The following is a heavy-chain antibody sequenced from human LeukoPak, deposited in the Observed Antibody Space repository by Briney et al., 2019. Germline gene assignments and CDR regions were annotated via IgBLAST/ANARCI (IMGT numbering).Heavy chain of an antibody. CDR2: TNTDGSSI. V-gene: IGHV3-74*01. J-gene: IGHJ4*02. D-gene: IGHD3-22*01. CDR3: ARDFTPSKYYDNSGYYDY. Sequence: PGGSLILSCAASGFTFSTYWMHWVRQAPGKGPVWVSRTNTDGSSISYADSVEGRFTISRDNAKNTLYLQMNSLRVEDTAVYYCARDFTPSKYYDNSGYYDYWGQGTLVTVSS. CDR1: GFTFSTYW.